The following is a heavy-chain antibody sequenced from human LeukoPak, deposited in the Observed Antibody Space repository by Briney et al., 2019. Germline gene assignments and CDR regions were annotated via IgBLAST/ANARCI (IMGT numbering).Heavy chain of an antibody. V-gene: IGHV4-59*08. Sequence: PSETLSLTCTVSGGSISSYYWSWIRQPPGKGLEWIGYIYYSGSTNYNPSLKSRVTISVDTSKNQFSLKLSSVTAADTAVYYCARLRYSSSWYWFDPWGQGTLVTVSS. CDR3: ARLRYSSSWYWFDP. J-gene: IGHJ5*02. CDR1: GGSISSYY. CDR2: IYYSGST. D-gene: IGHD6-13*01.